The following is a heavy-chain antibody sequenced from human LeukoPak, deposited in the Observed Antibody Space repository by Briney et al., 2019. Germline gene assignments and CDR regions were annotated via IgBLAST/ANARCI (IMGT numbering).Heavy chain of an antibody. CDR2: IYTSGST. V-gene: IGHV4-4*07. CDR1: GGSISSYY. D-gene: IGHD3-9*01. Sequence: SETLSLTCTVSGGSISSYYWSWIRQPAGKGLEWIGRIYTSGSTNYNPSLKSRVTMSVDTSKNQFSLKPSSVTAADTAVYYCARDGGSGYYDILTGYHRTDWFDPWGQGTLVTVSS. CDR3: ARDGGSGYYDILTGYHRTDWFDP. J-gene: IGHJ5*02.